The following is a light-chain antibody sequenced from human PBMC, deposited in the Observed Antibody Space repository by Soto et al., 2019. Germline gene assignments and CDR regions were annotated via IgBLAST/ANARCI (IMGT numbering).Light chain of an antibody. CDR1: RSDVGGYNF. V-gene: IGLV2-23*01. CDR3: CAYADGRTWV. CDR2: EAT. J-gene: IGLJ3*02. Sequence: QSVLTQPASVSGSPGQSITISCTGTRSDVGGYNFVSGYQHHPGKAPKLLIYEATKRRSGISNRFSASKSANTASLTVSGLQTEYEADYYCCAYADGRTWVLGGGTKLTVL.